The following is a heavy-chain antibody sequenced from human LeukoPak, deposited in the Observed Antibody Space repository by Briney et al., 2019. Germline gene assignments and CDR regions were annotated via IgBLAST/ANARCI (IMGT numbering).Heavy chain of an antibody. CDR1: GGSINSGSYY. D-gene: IGHD6-19*01. CDR3: ARVGIAVVRFDY. CDR2: IYTSGTT. V-gene: IGHV4-61*02. Sequence: SETLSLTCTVSGGSINSGSYYYSWIRQPAGKGLEWLGRIYTSGTTNYNPSLKSRVTISVDTSKNQFSLKVSSVTAADTAVYYCARVGIAVVRFDYWGQGTLVTVSS. J-gene: IGHJ4*02.